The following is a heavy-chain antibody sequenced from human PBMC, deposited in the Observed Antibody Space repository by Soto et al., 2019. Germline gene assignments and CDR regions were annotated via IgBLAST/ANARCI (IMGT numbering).Heavy chain of an antibody. CDR1: GYTITSYG. V-gene: IGHV1-18*01. D-gene: IGHD3-3*01. CDR3: AREPITIFGVVTTTPADY. CDR2: ISAYNGNT. Sequence: ASVKVSCKASGYTITSYGISWVRQAPGQGLEWMGWISAYNGNTNYAQKLQGRVTMTTDTSTSTAYMELRSLRSDDTAVYYCAREPITIFGVVTTTPADYWGQGTLVTVSS. J-gene: IGHJ4*02.